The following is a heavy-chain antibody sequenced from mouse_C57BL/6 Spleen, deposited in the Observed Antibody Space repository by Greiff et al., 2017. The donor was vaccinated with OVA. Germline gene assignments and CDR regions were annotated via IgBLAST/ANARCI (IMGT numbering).Heavy chain of an antibody. Sequence: VKLVESGPGLVAPSQSLSITCTVSGFSLTSYGVHWVRQPPGKGLEWLVVIWSDGSTTYNSALKSRLSISKDNSKSQVFLKMNSLQTDDTAMYYCARGDYSNFDAMDYWGQGTSVTVSS. D-gene: IGHD2-5*01. J-gene: IGHJ4*01. V-gene: IGHV2-6*03. CDR3: ARGDYSNFDAMDY. CDR2: IWSDGST. CDR1: GFSLTSYG.